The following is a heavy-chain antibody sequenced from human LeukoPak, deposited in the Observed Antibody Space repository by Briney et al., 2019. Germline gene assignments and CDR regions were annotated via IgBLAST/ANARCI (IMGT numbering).Heavy chain of an antibody. CDR3: ARHRPNYYDSSGSFDY. J-gene: IGHJ4*02. V-gene: IGHV4-59*08. CDR1: GGSISSYY. Sequence: SETLSLTCTVSGGSISSYYWSWIRQPPGKGLEWIGYIYYSGSTNYNPSLKSRVTISVDTSKNQFSLKLSSVTAADTAVYYCARHRPNYYDSSGSFDYWGQGILVTVSS. D-gene: IGHD3-22*01. CDR2: IYYSGST.